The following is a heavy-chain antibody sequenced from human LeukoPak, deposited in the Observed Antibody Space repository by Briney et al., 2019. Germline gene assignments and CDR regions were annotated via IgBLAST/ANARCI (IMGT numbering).Heavy chain of an antibody. D-gene: IGHD3-10*01. Sequence: SETLSLTCTVSGGSISSYYWSWIRQPPGKGLEWIGYIYYSGSTYYNPSLKSRVTISVDTSKNQFSLKLSSVTAADTAVYYCARANQWFGELLSDNWFDPWGQGTLVTVSS. V-gene: IGHV4-59*08. J-gene: IGHJ5*02. CDR1: GGSISSYY. CDR2: IYYSGST. CDR3: ARANQWFGELLSDNWFDP.